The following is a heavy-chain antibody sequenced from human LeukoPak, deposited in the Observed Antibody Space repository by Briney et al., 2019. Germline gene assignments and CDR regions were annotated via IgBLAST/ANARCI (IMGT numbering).Heavy chain of an antibody. V-gene: IGHV4-4*02. Sequence: SETLSLTCGVSGGSITSTNWWRWVRQPPRQGLEGIGEVSLSGLTNYNPSLSSRVIMALDTSKNHLSLHLTSVTAADTAVYYCSRENGAFSPFGYWGQGYLVTVLS. CDR3: SRENGAFSPFGY. D-gene: IGHD2-8*01. J-gene: IGHJ4*02. CDR1: GGSITSTNW. CDR2: VSLSGLT.